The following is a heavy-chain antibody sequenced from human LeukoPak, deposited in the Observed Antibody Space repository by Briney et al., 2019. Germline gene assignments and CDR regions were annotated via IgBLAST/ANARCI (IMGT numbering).Heavy chain of an antibody. CDR3: ARPYDTRGYFPDY. Sequence: GGSLRLSCAASGFTFSSYSMNWVRQAPGKGLEWVSSISSSSSYIYYADSVKGRFAISRDNAKNSLYLQMNSPRAEDTAVYYCARPYDTRGYFPDYWGQGTLVTVSS. J-gene: IGHJ4*02. D-gene: IGHD3-22*01. V-gene: IGHV3-21*01. CDR1: GFTFSSYS. CDR2: ISSSSSYI.